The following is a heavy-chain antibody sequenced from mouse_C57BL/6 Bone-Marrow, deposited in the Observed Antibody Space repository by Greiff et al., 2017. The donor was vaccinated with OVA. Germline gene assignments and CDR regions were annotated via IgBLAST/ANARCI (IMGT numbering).Heavy chain of an antibody. V-gene: IGHV1-75*01. Sequence: QVHVKQSGPELVKPGASVKISCKASGYTFTDYYINWVKQRPGQGLEWIGWIFPGSGSTYYNEKFKGKATLTVDKSSSTAYMLLSSLTSEDSAVYFCAREGLPGDYFDYWGQGTTLTVSS. CDR1: GYTFTDYY. D-gene: IGHD5-5*01. CDR2: IFPGSGST. J-gene: IGHJ2*01. CDR3: AREGLPGDYFDY.